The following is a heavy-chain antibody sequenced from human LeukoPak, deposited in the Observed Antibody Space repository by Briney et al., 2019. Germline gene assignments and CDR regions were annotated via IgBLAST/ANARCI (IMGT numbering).Heavy chain of an antibody. CDR3: AATPYRSSTSCYALAYNWFDP. D-gene: IGHD2-2*01. CDR2: IIPIFGTA. CDR1: GGTFSSYA. J-gene: IGHJ5*02. V-gene: IGHV1-69*13. Sequence: GASVKVSCKASGGTFSSYAISRVRQAPGQGLEWMGGIIPIFGTANYAQKFQGRVTITADESTSTAYMELSSLRSEDTAVYYCAATPYRSSTSCYALAYNWFDPWGQGTLVTVSS.